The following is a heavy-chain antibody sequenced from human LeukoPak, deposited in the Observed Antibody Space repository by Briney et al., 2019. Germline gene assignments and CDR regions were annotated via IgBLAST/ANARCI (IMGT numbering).Heavy chain of an antibody. V-gene: IGHV3-33*01. CDR3: ARDIYGTYYFDN. J-gene: IGHJ4*02. Sequence: SGRSLRLSCAASGFTFSSHAMHWVRQAPGKGLEWVAVIWSDGSNKFYADSVRGRFTISRDNSQKTLYLQMNSLRAEDTAIFYCARDIYGTYYFDNWGQGTLVTVSS. CDR2: IWSDGSNK. CDR1: GFTFSSHA. D-gene: IGHD3-10*01.